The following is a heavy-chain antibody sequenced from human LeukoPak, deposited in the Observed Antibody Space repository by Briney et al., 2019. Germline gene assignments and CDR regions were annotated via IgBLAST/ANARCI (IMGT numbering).Heavy chain of an antibody. V-gene: IGHV5-51*01. D-gene: IGHD2-15*01. CDR1: GYSFTSYW. Sequence: GESLKISCKGSGYSFTSYWIGWVRQMPGKGLEWMGIIYPGDSDTRYSPSFQGQVTISADKSISTAYLQWSSLKASDTAMYYCARQAGYCSGGSCYDNWFDPWGQRTLVTVSS. CDR3: ARQAGYCSGGSCYDNWFDP. J-gene: IGHJ5*02. CDR2: IYPGDSDT.